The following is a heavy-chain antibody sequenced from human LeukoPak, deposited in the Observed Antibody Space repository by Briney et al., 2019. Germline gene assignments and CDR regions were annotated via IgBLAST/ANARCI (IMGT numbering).Heavy chain of an antibody. V-gene: IGHV3-21*01. CDR2: ISSSSSSI. D-gene: IGHD4-17*01. CDR3: ARSGTVTTDLDDY. J-gene: IGHJ4*02. Sequence: GGSLRLSCAASGFTFSSYSMNWVRQAPGKGLEWVSSISSSSSSIYHADSVKGRFTISRDNAKNSLYLQMNSLRAEDTAVYYCARSGTVTTDLDDYWGQGTLVTVSS. CDR1: GFTFSSYS.